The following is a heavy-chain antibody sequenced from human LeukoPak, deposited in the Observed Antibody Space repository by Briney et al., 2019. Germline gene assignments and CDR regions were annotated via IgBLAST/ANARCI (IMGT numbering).Heavy chain of an antibody. V-gene: IGHV3-48*01. CDR3: ARRGISAPFDY. Sequence: PGGSLRLSCAASGFTFSSYNMNWVRQAPGKGLEWVPYISGSSSTIYYADSVKGRFTISRDNAKNSLYLQVNSLRAEDTAVYYCARRGISAPFDYWGQGTLVTVSS. CDR1: GFTFSSYN. CDR2: ISGSSSTI. D-gene: IGHD6-6*01. J-gene: IGHJ4*02.